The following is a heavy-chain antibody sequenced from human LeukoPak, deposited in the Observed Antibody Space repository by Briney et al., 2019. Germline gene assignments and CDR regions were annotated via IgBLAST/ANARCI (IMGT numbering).Heavy chain of an antibody. CDR2: INWNGGST. J-gene: IGHJ4*02. CDR3: AKAGDSSGYYDFDY. D-gene: IGHD3-22*01. V-gene: IGHV3-20*04. Sequence: GGSLRLSCAASGFTFDDYGMSWVRQAPGKGLEWVSGINWNGGSTGYADSVKGRFTISRDNSKNTLYLQMNSLRAEDTAVYYCAKAGDSSGYYDFDYWGQGTLVTVSS. CDR1: GFTFDDYG.